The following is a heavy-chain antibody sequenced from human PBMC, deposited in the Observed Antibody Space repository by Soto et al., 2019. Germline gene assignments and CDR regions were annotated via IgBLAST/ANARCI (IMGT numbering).Heavy chain of an antibody. CDR3: ARLRRRDGYNYDY. CDR2: IYYSGST. J-gene: IGHJ4*02. CDR1: GGSISSYY. Sequence: SETLSLTCSVSGGSISSYYWSWIRQPPGKGLEWIGYIYYSGSTNYNPSLKSRVTISVDTSKNQFSLKLSSVTAADTAVYYCARLRRRDGYNYDYWGQGTLVTVYS. V-gene: IGHV4-59*01. D-gene: IGHD5-12*01.